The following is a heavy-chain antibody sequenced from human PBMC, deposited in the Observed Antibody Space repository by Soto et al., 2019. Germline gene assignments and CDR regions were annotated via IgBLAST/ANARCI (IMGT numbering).Heavy chain of an antibody. CDR2: ISYDGSNK. D-gene: IGHD3-22*01. Sequence: ESGGGVVQPGRSLRLSCAASGFTFSSYGMHWVRQAPGKGLEWVAVISYDGSNKYYADSVKGRFTISRDNSKNTLYLQMNSLRAEDTAVYYCAKGPTYYYDSSGRGPLDYWGQGTLVTVSS. CDR1: GFTFSSYG. CDR3: AKGPTYYYDSSGRGPLDY. J-gene: IGHJ4*02. V-gene: IGHV3-30*18.